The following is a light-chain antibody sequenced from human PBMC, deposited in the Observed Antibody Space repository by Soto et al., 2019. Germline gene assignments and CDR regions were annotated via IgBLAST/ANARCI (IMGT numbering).Light chain of an antibody. V-gene: IGLV2-11*01. J-gene: IGLJ3*02. CDR2: DVS. CDR3: CSFAGSHSVV. CDR1: SSDVGGYKS. Sequence: QSALTQPRSVSGSPVQPVTISCTGTSSDVGGYKSVSWYQRHPGEAPKLMIFDVSERPSGVPDRFSGSKSGNTASLTISGLQAEDEADYFCCSFAGSHSVVFGGGTKLTVL.